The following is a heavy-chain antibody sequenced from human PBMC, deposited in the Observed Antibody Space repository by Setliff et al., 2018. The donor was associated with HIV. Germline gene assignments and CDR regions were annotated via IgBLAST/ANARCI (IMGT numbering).Heavy chain of an antibody. CDR3: ARDGASGSGYYWADY. J-gene: IGHJ4*02. CDR1: GYTFTKSI. CDR2: IIPSGGST. Sequence: ASVKVSCKASGYTFTKSIIHWVRQAPGQGLEWMGAIIPSGGSTGYAEKFQARVTLTRDTSTSTVYMELSGLREEDTAVYYCARDGASGSGYYWADYWGQGTLGTVSS. D-gene: IGHD3-3*01. V-gene: IGHV1-46*01.